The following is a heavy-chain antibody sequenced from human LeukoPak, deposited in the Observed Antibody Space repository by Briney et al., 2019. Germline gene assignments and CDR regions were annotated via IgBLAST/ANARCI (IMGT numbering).Heavy chain of an antibody. CDR2: ISSSGSTK. J-gene: IGHJ4*02. D-gene: IGHD2/OR15-2a*01. CDR3: ARGGLSIMGY. Sequence: GGSLRLSCAVSGLTFSSSWMDWVRQAPGKGLEWVSYISSSGSTKYYADSVKGRFTISRDNARNSLYLQMNSLRAEDTAVYFCARGGLSIMGYWGQGTLVTVSS. V-gene: IGHV3-48*01. CDR1: GLTFSSSW.